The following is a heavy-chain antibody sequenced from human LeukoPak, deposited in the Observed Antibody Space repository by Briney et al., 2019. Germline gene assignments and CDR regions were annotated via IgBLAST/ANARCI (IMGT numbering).Heavy chain of an antibody. Sequence: PGGSLRLSCAASGFTFSSYNMNWVRQAPGKGLEWVSSITSGSSYIYYADSVKGRFTISRDNAKNSLYLQMNSLRAEDTAVYYCTRDEEGASREFDYWGQGALVTVSS. CDR3: TRDEEGASREFDY. CDR2: ITSGSSYI. V-gene: IGHV3-21*01. CDR1: GFTFSSYN. J-gene: IGHJ4*02. D-gene: IGHD1-26*01.